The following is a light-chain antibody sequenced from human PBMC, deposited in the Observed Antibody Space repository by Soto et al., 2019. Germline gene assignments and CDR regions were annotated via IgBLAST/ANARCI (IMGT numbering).Light chain of an antibody. CDR1: SSNIGAGYD. CDR2: DNN. Sequence: QAVVTQPPSVSGAPGQSVSISCTGTSSNIGAGYDVHWYQQLPGSAPKLLIYDNNNRPSGVPDRFSGSKSGTSASLAITGLQAEDEADYYCQSYDNSLSTSLFGGGTKLTVL. V-gene: IGLV1-40*01. CDR3: QSYDNSLSTSL. J-gene: IGLJ2*01.